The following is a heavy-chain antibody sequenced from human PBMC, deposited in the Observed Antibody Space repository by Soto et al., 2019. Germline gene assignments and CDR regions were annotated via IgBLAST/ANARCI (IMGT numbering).Heavy chain of an antibody. Sequence: SETLSLTCSVSGGSINNHFWSWIRQTPGKPLEWIGYVMHNGNTHYNPSFTSRVKTSVDLSKNEFSLMLRSVTAADTALYYCAREGQMPQHFGMDVWGQGIQVTVSS. J-gene: IGHJ6*02. CDR1: GGSINNHF. D-gene: IGHD3-3*01. CDR2: VMHNGNT. CDR3: AREGQMPQHFGMDV. V-gene: IGHV4-59*11.